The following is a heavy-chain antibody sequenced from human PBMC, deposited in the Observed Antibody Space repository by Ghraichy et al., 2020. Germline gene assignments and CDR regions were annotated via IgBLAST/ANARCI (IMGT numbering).Heavy chain of an antibody. Sequence: GGSLRLSCAASGFTFSSYSMNWVRQAPGKGLEWVSSISSSSSYIYYADSVKGRFTISRDNAKNSLYLQMNSLRAEDTAVYYCARGGYYYDSSGYYRFDAFDIWGQGTMVPVSS. J-gene: IGHJ3*02. V-gene: IGHV3-21*01. CDR3: ARGGYYYDSSGYYRFDAFDI. CDR1: GFTFSSYS. D-gene: IGHD3-22*01. CDR2: ISSSSSYI.